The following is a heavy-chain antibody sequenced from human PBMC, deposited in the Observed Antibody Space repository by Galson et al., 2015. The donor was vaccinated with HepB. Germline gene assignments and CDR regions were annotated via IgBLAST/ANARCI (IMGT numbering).Heavy chain of an antibody. J-gene: IGHJ4*02. CDR2: INPSGGST. CDR1: GYTFIRYY. V-gene: IGHV1-46*01. CDR3: ARDAGPPNSGFCHY. D-gene: IGHD3-22*01. Sequence: SVKVSCKASGYTFIRYYIHWVRQVPGQGLEWMGIINPSGGSTSYAQKFQGRVTMTSDTSTSTVYMELSSLRSEDTAVYYCARDAGPPNSGFCHYWGQGTLVTVSS.